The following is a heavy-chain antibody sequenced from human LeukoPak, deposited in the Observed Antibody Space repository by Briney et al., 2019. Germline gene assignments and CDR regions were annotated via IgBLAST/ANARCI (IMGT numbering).Heavy chain of an antibody. CDR2: MNPNSGNT. CDR3: ARFEGYQLLGFDP. CDR1: GYTFTSYD. J-gene: IGHJ5*02. D-gene: IGHD2-2*01. Sequence: ASVKVSCKASGYTFTSYDINWVRQATGQGHEWMGWMNPNSGNTGYAQKFQGRVTITRNTSISTAYMELSSLRSEDTAVYYCARFEGYQLLGFDPWGQGTLLTVSS. V-gene: IGHV1-8*03.